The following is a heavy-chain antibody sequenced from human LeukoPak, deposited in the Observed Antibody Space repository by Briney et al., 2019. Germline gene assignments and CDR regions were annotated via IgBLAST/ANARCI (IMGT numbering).Heavy chain of an antibody. CDR2: IYTSGST. Sequence: SQTLSLTCPVSGGSISSGSYYWSWIRQPAGKGLEWIGRIYTSGSTNYNPSLKSRVTISVDTSKNQFSLKLSSVTAADTAVYYCARDKGFGWFDPWGQGTLVTVSS. D-gene: IGHD3-10*01. CDR1: GGSISSGSYY. V-gene: IGHV4-61*02. J-gene: IGHJ5*02. CDR3: ARDKGFGWFDP.